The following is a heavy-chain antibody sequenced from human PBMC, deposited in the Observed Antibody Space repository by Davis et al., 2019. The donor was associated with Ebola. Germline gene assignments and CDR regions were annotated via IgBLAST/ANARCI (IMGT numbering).Heavy chain of an antibody. CDR2: INHSGST. CDR3: ARRRKYCSSTSCYRDCDY. J-gene: IGHJ4*02. CDR1: GGSFSGYY. D-gene: IGHD2-2*01. V-gene: IGHV4-34*01. Sequence: SETLSLTCAVYGGSFSGYYWSWIRQPPGKGLEWIGEINHSGSTNYNPSLKSRVTISVDTSKNQFSLKLSSVTAADTAVYYCARRRKYCSSTSCYRDCDYWGQGTLVTVSS.